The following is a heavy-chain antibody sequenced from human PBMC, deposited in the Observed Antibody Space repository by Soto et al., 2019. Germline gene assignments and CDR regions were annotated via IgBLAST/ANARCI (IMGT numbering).Heavy chain of an antibody. V-gene: IGHV3-30-3*01. CDR1: GFTFSNYA. CDR2: VSSDGSNK. CDR3: ARDPCAEAAGDI. D-gene: IGHD6-13*01. J-gene: IGHJ3*02. Sequence: QVHLVESGGGVVQPVRSLRLSCAVSGFTFSNYAMHWVRQAPGKGLEWVAVVSSDGSNKYYADSVKGRFTISRDNSKNTLFLQMNSLRDEDTAVYYGARDPCAEAAGDIWGQGTMVTVSS.